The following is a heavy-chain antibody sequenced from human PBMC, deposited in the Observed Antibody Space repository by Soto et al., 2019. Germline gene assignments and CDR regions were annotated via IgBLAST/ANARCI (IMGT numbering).Heavy chain of an antibody. CDR3: AKPIWFGELFRFDY. Sequence: LRLSCAASGFTFSSYAMSWVRQAPGKGLEWVSAFSGSGGSTYYADSVKGRFTISRDNSKNTLYLQMNSLRAEDTAVYYCAKPIWFGELFRFDYWGQGTLVTVSS. CDR1: GFTFSSYA. V-gene: IGHV3-23*01. CDR2: FSGSGGST. D-gene: IGHD3-10*01. J-gene: IGHJ4*02.